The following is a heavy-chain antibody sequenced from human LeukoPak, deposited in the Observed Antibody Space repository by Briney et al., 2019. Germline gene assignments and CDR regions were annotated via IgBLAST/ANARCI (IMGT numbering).Heavy chain of an antibody. CDR2: ISSSSSTI. CDR1: GFTFSSYS. Sequence: PGGSLRLSCAASGFTFSSYSMNWVRQAPGKGLEWVSYISSSSSTIYYADSVKGRFTISRDNAKNSLYLQMNSLRAEDTAVYYCARDYYDSSGYYPRALYYYYGMDVWGQGTTVTVSS. J-gene: IGHJ6*02. CDR3: ARDYYDSSGYYPRALYYYYGMDV. V-gene: IGHV3-48*01. D-gene: IGHD3-22*01.